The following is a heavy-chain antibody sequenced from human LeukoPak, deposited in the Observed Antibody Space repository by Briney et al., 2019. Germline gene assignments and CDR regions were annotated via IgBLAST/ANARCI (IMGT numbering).Heavy chain of an antibody. CDR1: RYNFIDYY. J-gene: IGHJ4*02. CDR3: ARGRYSNGWHDM. D-gene: IGHD6-19*01. Sequence: ASVKVSCKTSRYNFIDYYLHWVRQAPGQGFEWMGIVNPAGGNISYAQKFQGRVIMTRDTSTASVSMELQSLTSDDTAVYYCARGRYSNGWHDMWGQGTQVTVSS. V-gene: IGHV1-46*01. CDR2: VNPAGGNI.